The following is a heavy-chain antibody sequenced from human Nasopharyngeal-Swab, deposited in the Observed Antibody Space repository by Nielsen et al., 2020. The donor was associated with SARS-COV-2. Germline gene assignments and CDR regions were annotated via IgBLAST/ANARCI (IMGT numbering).Heavy chain of an antibody. J-gene: IGHJ3*02. D-gene: IGHD6-13*01. CDR2: IDPSDSYT. Sequence: VRQMPGKGLEWMGRIDPSDSYTNYSPSFQGHVTISADKSISTAYLQLSSLKASDTAMYYCARRGGTAGSDAFDIWGQGTMVTVSS. CDR3: ARRGGTAGSDAFDI. V-gene: IGHV5-10-1*01.